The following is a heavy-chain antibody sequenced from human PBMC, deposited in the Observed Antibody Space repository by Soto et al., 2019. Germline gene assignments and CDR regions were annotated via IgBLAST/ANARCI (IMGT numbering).Heavy chain of an antibody. CDR1: GLTFRNYG. D-gene: IGHD3-9*01. Sequence: GSLRLSCAASGLTFRNYGMSWVRQAPGKGLEWVSDISTNGDSTYYSDSVKGRFTISRDNSKNTLYLQMNSLRAEDTAVYYCAKVASTFLTNFYKAYFDYWGQGALVTAPQ. CDR3: AKVASTFLTNFYKAYFDY. CDR2: ISTNGDST. V-gene: IGHV3-23*01. J-gene: IGHJ4*02.